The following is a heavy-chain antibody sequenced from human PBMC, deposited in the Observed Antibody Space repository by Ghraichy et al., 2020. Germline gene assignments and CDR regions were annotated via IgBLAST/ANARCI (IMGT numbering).Heavy chain of an antibody. Sequence: ESLNISCTVSGGSISSPSYYWVWIRQPPGKGLEWLGTMFYTGSTSYNSSLRSRVTISVDTSKNQFSLKLNSVTAADTAVYYCAMRYYDFWSGYASFDIWGQGTMVTVSS. CDR1: GGSISSPSYY. D-gene: IGHD3-3*01. CDR3: AMRYYDFWSGYASFDI. CDR2: MFYTGST. J-gene: IGHJ3*02. V-gene: IGHV4-39*01.